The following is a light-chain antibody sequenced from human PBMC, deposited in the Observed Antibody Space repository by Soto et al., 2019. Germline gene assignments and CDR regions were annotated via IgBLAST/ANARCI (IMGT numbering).Light chain of an antibody. J-gene: IGKJ5*01. CDR1: QSVSSY. Sequence: EIVLTQSPATLSLSPGERATLSCRASQSVSSYLAWYQQKPGQAPRLLIYDTSNRATDIPARFSGGGSGTDFTLTISSLEPEDFAVHYCQCRSRWPPIIFGQGTRLEI. CDR3: QCRSRWPPII. V-gene: IGKV3-11*01. CDR2: DTS.